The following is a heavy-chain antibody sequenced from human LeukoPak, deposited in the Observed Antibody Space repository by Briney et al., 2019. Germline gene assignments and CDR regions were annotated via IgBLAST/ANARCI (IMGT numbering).Heavy chain of an antibody. CDR3: ARGPPIYCSGGSCYDY. CDR1: GFNFSGYD. Sequence: GGSLRLSCASYGFNFSGYDMGWICQGSGKELKRISYISSSGSTIYYADSVKGRFTISRDNAKNSLYLQMNSLRAEDTAVYYCARGPPIYCSGGSCYDYWREGTLVPVSS. V-gene: IGHV3-11*01. J-gene: IGHJ4*02. D-gene: IGHD2-15*01. CDR2: ISSSGSTI.